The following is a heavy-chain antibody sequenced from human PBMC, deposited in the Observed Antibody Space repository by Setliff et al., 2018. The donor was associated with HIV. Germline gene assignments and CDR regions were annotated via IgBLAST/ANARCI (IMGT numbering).Heavy chain of an antibody. CDR3: AKAQGSGWYRGYFDY. Sequence: PGGSLRLSCAASGFSFSSYGMNWVRQAPGKGLEWVSGITASGGSTHCADSVKGRFTISRDNSNNTLYLHMNSLRVEDTAIYYCAKAQGSGWYRGYFDYWGLGSLVTVS. D-gene: IGHD6-13*01. CDR2: ITASGGST. J-gene: IGHJ4*02. CDR1: GFSFSSYG. V-gene: IGHV3-23*01.